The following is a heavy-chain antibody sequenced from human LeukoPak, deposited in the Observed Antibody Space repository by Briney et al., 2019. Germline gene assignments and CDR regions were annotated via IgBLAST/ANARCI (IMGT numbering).Heavy chain of an antibody. D-gene: IGHD2-21*01. Sequence: PSETLSLTCTVSGGSISSYYWSWIRQPPGKGLEWIGYIYYSGSTNYNPSLKSRVTISVDTSKNQFSLKLSSVTAADTAVYYCARDDVARPFDYWGQGTLVTVSS. J-gene: IGHJ4*02. CDR1: GGSISSYY. V-gene: IGHV4-59*01. CDR2: IYYSGST. CDR3: ARDDVARPFDY.